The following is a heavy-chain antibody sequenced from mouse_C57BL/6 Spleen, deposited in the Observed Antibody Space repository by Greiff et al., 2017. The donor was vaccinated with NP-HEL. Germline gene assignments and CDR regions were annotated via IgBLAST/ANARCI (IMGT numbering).Heavy chain of an antibody. CDR1: GYTFTSYG. J-gene: IGHJ2*01. CDR2: IYPRSGNT. CDR3: ARRDSYFDY. Sequence: VKLVESGAELARPGASVKLSCKASGYTFTSYGISWVKQRTGQGLEWIGEIYPRSGNTYYNEKFKGKATLTADKSSSTAYMELRSLTSEDSAVYFCARRDSYFDYWGQGTTLTVSS. V-gene: IGHV1-81*01.